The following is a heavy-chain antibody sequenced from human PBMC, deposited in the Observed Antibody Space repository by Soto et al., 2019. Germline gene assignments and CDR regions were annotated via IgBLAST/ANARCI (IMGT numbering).Heavy chain of an antibody. J-gene: IGHJ1*01. CDR1: GFTFSSYG. CDR2: IWYDGSNK. CDR3: ARDAWVSPPSRDCYNQGH. V-gene: IGHV3-33*01. Sequence: QVQLVESGGGVVQPGRSLRLSCAASGFTFSSYGMHWVRQAPGKGLEWVAVIWYDGSNKYYADSVKGRFTISRDNSKNTMYLQMNSLRAEDTAVYYWARDAWVSPPSRDCYNQGHWGQGTLVTVSS. D-gene: IGHD2-21*01.